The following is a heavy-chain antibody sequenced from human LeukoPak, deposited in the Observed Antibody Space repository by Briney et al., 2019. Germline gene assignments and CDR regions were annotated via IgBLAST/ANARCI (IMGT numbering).Heavy chain of an antibody. D-gene: IGHD3-9*01. CDR2: IYPGDSDT. CDR3: ARHLGGRYCDCLPYFDY. CDR1: GYSFTCYW. J-gene: IGHJ4*02. Sequence: GESLKNSCKDSGYSFTCYWIGWVRQMPGKGLEWMALIYPGDSDTTYCRSFQGQVTIAADNSINTAYLHWSSLKASDTAVNYCARHLGGRYCDCLPYFDYWGQGTLVTVSS. V-gene: IGHV5-51*01.